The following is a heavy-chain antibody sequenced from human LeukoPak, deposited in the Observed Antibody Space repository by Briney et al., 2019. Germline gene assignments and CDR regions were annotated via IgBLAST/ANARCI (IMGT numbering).Heavy chain of an antibody. D-gene: IGHD2-15*01. CDR3: ARAVVVVVARAQGMRSFDY. CDR2: IYYSGST. CDR1: GGSISSGGYY. V-gene: IGHV4-31*03. Sequence: SETLSLTCTVSGGSISSGGYYWSWIRQHPGKGLEWIGYIYYSGSTYYNPSLKSRVTISVDTSKNQFSLKLSSVTAADTAVYYGARAVVVVVARAQGMRSFDYWGQGTLVTVSS. J-gene: IGHJ4*02.